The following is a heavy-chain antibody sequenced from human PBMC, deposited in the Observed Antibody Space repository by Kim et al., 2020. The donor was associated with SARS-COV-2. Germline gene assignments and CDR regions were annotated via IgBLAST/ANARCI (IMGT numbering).Heavy chain of an antibody. Sequence: NYAHKFQDRVTITADKSTSTAYMELSSLRSEDTAVYYCAISLVVLDAFDIWGQVTMVTVSS. D-gene: IGHD2-2*01. V-gene: IGHV1-69*02. J-gene: IGHJ3*02. CDR3: AISLVVLDAFDI.